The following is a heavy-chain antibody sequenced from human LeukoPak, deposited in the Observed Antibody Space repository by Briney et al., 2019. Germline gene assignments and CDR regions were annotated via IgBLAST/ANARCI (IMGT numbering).Heavy chain of an antibody. J-gene: IGHJ5*01. CDR2: IKQGGREK. CDR1: GFTFSSYW. Sequence: GGSLRLSCAASGFTFSSYWMSWVRQAPGKGLEWVANIKQGGREKYYVDSVKGRFTISRDNAKNSLYLQMNSLRAEDTAAYYCAREVDSGWFDYWGQGTLVTVSS. D-gene: IGHD6-19*01. CDR3: AREVDSGWFDY. V-gene: IGHV3-7*01.